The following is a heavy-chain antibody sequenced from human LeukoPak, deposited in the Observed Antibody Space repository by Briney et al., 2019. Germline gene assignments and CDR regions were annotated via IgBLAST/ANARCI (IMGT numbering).Heavy chain of an antibody. V-gene: IGHV1-69*05. J-gene: IGHJ3*02. CDR3: VRRVGYAAFDI. Sequence: GASVKVSCRASGGTFGTYAISWVRQAPGQGLEWMGEIIPIFGSANYAQRFQGRVTITTDESTSTAYMELSSLRSEDTAVYYCVRRVGYAAFDIWGQGTMVTVSS. D-gene: IGHD3-16*01. CDR2: IIPIFGSA. CDR1: GGTFGTYA.